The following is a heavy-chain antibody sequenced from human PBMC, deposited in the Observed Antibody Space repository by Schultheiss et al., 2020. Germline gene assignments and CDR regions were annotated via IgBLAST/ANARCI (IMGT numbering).Heavy chain of an antibody. D-gene: IGHD6-19*01. J-gene: IGHJ6*02. CDR1: GFTFSSYG. CDR2: IWYDGSNK. V-gene: IGHV3-33*01. CDR3: AREQAQWLVRAYYYYYGMDV. Sequence: GGSLRLSCAASGFTFSSYGMHWVRQAPGKGLEWVAVIWYDGSNKYYADSVKGRFTISRDNSKNTLYLQMNSLRAEDTAVYYCAREQAQWLVRAYYYYYGMDVWGQGTTVTVAS.